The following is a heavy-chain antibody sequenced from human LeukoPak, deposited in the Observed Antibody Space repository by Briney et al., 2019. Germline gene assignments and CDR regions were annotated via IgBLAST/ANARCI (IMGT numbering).Heavy chain of an antibody. V-gene: IGHV3-33*08. CDR1: GFTVSSNY. Sequence: GGSLRLSCAASGFTVSSNYMSWVRQAPGKGLEWVALIWYDGSKESYADSVKGRFTISRDKTKNTVFLQMDSLRADDTAVYYCARNVVRGVLINGLDVWGKGTAVTVSS. J-gene: IGHJ6*04. CDR3: ARNVVRGVLINGLDV. CDR2: IWYDGSKE. D-gene: IGHD3-10*01.